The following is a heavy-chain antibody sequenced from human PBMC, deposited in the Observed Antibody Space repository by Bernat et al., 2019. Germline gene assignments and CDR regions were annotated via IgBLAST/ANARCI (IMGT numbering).Heavy chain of an antibody. CDR1: GCTFSSYE. V-gene: IGHV3-48*03. J-gene: IGHJ4*02. D-gene: IGHD6-13*01. Sequence: EVQLVESGGGLVQPGGSLRLSCAASGCTFSSYEMNWVRQAPGKGLVWVSYISSSGSTISYADSLKGRFTISRDNAKNSLYLQMNSLRAEDTAVYYCARDRSGYSSSWEVYWGQGTLVTISS. CDR3: ARDRSGYSSSWEVY. CDR2: ISSSGSTI.